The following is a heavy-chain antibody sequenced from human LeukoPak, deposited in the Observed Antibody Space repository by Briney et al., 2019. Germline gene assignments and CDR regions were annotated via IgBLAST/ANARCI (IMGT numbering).Heavy chain of an antibody. D-gene: IGHD1-26*01. CDR2: IYYNGIT. CDR1: GDSISNSRYY. J-gene: IGHJ4*02. CDR3: ARLELVGATTRFDY. Sequence: SETLSLTSTVSGDSISNSRYYWAWIRQPPGKGLEWIGSIYYNGITYYNPSLKSRVTISVDTSKNQFSLKLSSVPATDTAVYYCARLELVGATTRFDYWGQGTLVTVSS. V-gene: IGHV4-39*01.